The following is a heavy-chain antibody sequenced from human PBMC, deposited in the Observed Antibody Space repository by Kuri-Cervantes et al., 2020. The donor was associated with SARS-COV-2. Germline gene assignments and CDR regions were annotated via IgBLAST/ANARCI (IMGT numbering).Heavy chain of an antibody. V-gene: IGHV3-20*04. J-gene: IGHJ3*02. D-gene: IGHD3-22*01. CDR3: ATTDYDSSGSTFDI. CDR1: GFNFDDHG. CDR2: ISWNGGIT. Sequence: GESLKISCAASGFNFDDHGMSWVRQAPEKGLEWVSGISWNGGITGYADSVKGRFTISRDNAKNSLYLQMNSLRVEDTALYYCATTDYDSSGSTFDIWGQGTMVTVSS.